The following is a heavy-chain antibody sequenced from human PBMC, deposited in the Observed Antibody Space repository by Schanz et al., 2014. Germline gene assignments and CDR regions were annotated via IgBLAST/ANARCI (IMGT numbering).Heavy chain of an antibody. CDR1: GFTFSSYA. CDR2: ISYDGRNK. Sequence: GQLAESGGGLVQPGRSLRLSCAASGFTFSSYAMHWVRQAPGKGLEWVAVISYDGRNKYYADSVEGRFTISRDNSRNTLYLQMNSLRTEDTAVYYCASPSGYSDYGTYFDFWGQGTLVTVSS. V-gene: IGHV3-30-3*01. D-gene: IGHD5-12*01. J-gene: IGHJ4*02. CDR3: ASPSGYSDYGTYFDF.